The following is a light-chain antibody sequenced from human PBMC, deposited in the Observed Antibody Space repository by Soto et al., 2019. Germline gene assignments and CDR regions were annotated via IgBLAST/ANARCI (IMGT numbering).Light chain of an antibody. J-gene: IGLJ1*01. CDR1: SXDVGSFNY. CDR3: VSYATSTTLYV. CDR2: EVT. Sequence: QSVLTQPASVSGSPGQSITISCTATSXDVGSFNYVSWYQHHPGKAPKLMIYEVTSRPSGVSNRFSGSKSGNTASLTISGLQAEDEADYYCVSYATSTTLYVFGSGTKVTVL. V-gene: IGLV2-14*01.